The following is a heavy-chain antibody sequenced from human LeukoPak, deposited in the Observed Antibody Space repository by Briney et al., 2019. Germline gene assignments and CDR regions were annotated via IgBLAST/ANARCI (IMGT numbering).Heavy chain of an antibody. D-gene: IGHD3-3*01. J-gene: IGHJ5*02. CDR2: IKPDGSAG. CDR3: VPHFGVGNNINH. V-gene: IGHV3-7*01. Sequence: GGSLRLSCVASGFTFSNYWMSWVRQAPGKGLQWVANIKPDGSAGYYVDSVRGRFTISRDNAKISLYLQMNSLRVEDTDVYFCVPHFGVGNNINHWGQGTLVTVSS. CDR1: GFTFSNYW.